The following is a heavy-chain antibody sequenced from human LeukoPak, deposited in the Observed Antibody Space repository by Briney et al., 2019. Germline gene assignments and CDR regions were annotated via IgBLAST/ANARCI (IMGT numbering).Heavy chain of an antibody. V-gene: IGHV4-34*01. D-gene: IGHD4-17*01. J-gene: IGHJ6*02. CDR1: GGSFSGYY. CDR2: ISHSGST. Sequence: PSETLSLTCAVYGGSFSGYYWSWIRQPPGKGLEWIGEISHSGSTNYNPSLKSRVTISVDTSKNQFSLKLSSVTAADTAVYYCARWKGATVTTIYYYYGMDVWGQGTTVTVSS. CDR3: ARWKGATVTTIYYYYGMDV.